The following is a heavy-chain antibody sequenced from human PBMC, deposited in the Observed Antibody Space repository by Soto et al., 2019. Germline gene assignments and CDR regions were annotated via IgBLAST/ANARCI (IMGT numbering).Heavy chain of an antibody. Sequence: GGSLRLSCAASGFTFSSYGMHWVRQAPGKGLEWVAVISSDGSNTYYADSVKGRFTISRDNSKNALYLQMNSLRAEDTAVYYCAKTHSSGWYFLAYWGQGNLVTVSS. J-gene: IGHJ4*02. D-gene: IGHD6-19*01. CDR1: GFTFSSYG. V-gene: IGHV3-30*18. CDR3: AKTHSSGWYFLAY. CDR2: ISSDGSNT.